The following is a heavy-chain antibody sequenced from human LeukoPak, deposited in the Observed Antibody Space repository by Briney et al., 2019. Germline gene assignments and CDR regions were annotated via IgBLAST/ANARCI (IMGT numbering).Heavy chain of an antibody. J-gene: IGHJ4*02. CDR3: ATERYEEGGVSGYDFDY. V-gene: IGHV1-69-2*01. D-gene: IGHD5-12*01. Sequence: GATVKISCKVSGYTFTDYYMHWVQQAPGKGLEWMGLVDPEDGETIYAEKFQGRVTITADTSTDTAYMELSSLRSEDTAVYYCATERYEEGGVSGYDFDYRGQGTLVTVSS. CDR1: GYTFTDYY. CDR2: VDPEDGET.